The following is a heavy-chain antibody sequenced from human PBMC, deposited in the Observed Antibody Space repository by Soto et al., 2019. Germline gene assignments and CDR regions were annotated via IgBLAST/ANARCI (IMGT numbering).Heavy chain of an antibody. CDR2: IHYSGAT. V-gene: IGHV4-59*01. D-gene: IGHD6-13*01. Sequence: TXSLTCPSSGGSLRNYFSTWIRQPPGKGLEWIGYIHYSGATSFFPSYNPSLRGRVTISEDTSKNQFSLKLLSVTTADTAVYFCAAGEASSRNLAPYYLDFWGQGTLVTVYS. J-gene: IGHJ4*02. CDR3: AAGEASSRNLAPYYLDF. CDR1: GGSLRNYF.